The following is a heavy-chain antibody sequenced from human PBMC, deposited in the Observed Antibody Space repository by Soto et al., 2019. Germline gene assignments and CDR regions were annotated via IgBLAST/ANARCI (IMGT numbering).Heavy chain of an antibody. D-gene: IGHD3-3*01. CDR2: IYYSGST. J-gene: IGHJ4*02. CDR3: ATSPIFGVVSA. CDR1: GDYINRNY. Sequence: SETHSHTCTVSGDYINRNYGNWIRQPPGKGLEWIGNIYYSGSTYYNPSLKSRVTISVDKSKNQFSLKLTSVIAADTAVYYCATSPIFGVVSAWGPGTLVTVSS. V-gene: IGHV4-59*01.